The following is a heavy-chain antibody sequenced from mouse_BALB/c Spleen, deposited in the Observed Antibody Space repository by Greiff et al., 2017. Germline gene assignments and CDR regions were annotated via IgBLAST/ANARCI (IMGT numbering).Heavy chain of an antibody. CDR1: GYSITSDYA. D-gene: IGHD2-3*01. V-gene: IGHV3-2*02. CDR2: ISYSGST. Sequence: EVQLQQSGPGLVKPSQSLSLTCTVTGYSITSDYAWNWIRQFPGNKLEWMGYISYSGSTSYNPSLKSRISITRDTSKNQFFLQLNSVTTEDTATYYCARSGDGYYYYFDYWGQGTTLTVSS. CDR3: ARSGDGYYYYFDY. J-gene: IGHJ2*01.